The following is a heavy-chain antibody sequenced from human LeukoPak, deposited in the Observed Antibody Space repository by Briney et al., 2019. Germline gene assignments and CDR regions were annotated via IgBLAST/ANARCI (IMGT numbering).Heavy chain of an antibody. CDR3: ARGVYIAAAQYGY. D-gene: IGHD6-13*01. V-gene: IGHV4-59*01. CDR2: IYYSGTT. Sequence: SETLSLTCTVSGGSISSYYWSWIRQPPGEGLEWIGYIYYSGTTNYNPSLKSRVTISVDTSKNQFSLKLSSVTAADTAVYYCARGVYIAAAQYGYWGQGTLVTVSS. J-gene: IGHJ4*02. CDR1: GGSISSYY.